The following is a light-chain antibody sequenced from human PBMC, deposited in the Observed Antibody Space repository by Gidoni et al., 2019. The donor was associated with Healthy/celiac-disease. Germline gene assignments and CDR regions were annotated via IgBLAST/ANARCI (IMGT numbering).Light chain of an antibody. CDR1: QSVSSSY. CDR2: CAS. Sequence: DIVLTQSPGTLSLSPGERATLSCRASQSVSSSYLAWYQQKPGQAPRLLIYCASSRATGIPDRFSGSGSGTDFTLTISRLEPEDFAVYYCQQYGSSPFTFXPXTKVDIK. V-gene: IGKV3-20*01. CDR3: QQYGSSPFT. J-gene: IGKJ3*01.